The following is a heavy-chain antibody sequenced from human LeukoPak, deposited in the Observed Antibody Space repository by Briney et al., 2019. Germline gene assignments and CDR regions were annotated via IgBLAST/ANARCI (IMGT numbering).Heavy chain of an antibody. CDR1: GGTFSSYA. J-gene: IGHJ4*02. V-gene: IGHV1-69*13. CDR3: AREGPQYSISI. Sequence: EASVKVSCKASGGTFSSYAISWVRQAPGQGLEWMGGIIPIFGTANYAQKFQGRVTITADESTSTAYMELSSLRSEDTAVYYCAREGPQYSISIWGQGTLVTVSS. CDR2: IIPIFGTA. D-gene: IGHD4-11*01.